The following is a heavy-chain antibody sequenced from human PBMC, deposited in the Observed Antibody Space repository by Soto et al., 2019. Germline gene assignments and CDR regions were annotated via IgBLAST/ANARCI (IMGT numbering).Heavy chain of an antibody. J-gene: IGHJ4*02. CDR2: IYYSGST. Sequence: PSETLSLTCTVSGGSIISYYWSWIRQPPGKGLEWIGYIYYSGSTNYNPSLKSRVTISVDTSKNQFSLKLSSVTAADTAVYYCARGAQLKGYCSGGSCQTFDYWGQGTLVTVSS. CDR1: GGSIISYY. CDR3: ARGAQLKGYCSGGSCQTFDY. D-gene: IGHD2-15*01. V-gene: IGHV4-59*01.